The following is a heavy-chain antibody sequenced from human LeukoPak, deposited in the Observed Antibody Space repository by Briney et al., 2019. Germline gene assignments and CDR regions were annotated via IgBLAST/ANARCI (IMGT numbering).Heavy chain of an antibody. V-gene: IGHV3-23*01. J-gene: IGHJ6*02. CDR2: ISGSGGST. Sequence: GGSLRLSCAASGFTFSSYSMNWVRQAPGKGLEWVSAISGSGGSTYYADSVKGRFTISRDNSKNTLYLQMNSLRAEDTAVYYCATPGGYGMDVWGQGTTVTVSS. CDR3: ATPGGYGMDV. D-gene: IGHD3-10*01. CDR1: GFTFSSYS.